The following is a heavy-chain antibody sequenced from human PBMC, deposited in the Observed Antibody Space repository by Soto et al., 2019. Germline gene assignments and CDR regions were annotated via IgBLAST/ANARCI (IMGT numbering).Heavy chain of an antibody. D-gene: IGHD2-2*01. V-gene: IGHV3-23*01. Sequence: EVQLLESGGGLVQPGGSLRLSCAASGFTFSSYAMSWVRQAPGKGLEWVSAISGSGGSTYYADSVKGRFTISRDNSKNTLYLQMNSLRAEDTAVYYCAKGVGQVPADSYGMDVWGQGTTVTVSS. CDR3: AKGVGQVPADSYGMDV. CDR2: ISGSGGST. J-gene: IGHJ6*02. CDR1: GFTFSSYA.